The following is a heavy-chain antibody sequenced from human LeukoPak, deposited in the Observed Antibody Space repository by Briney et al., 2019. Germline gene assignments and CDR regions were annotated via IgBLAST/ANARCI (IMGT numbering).Heavy chain of an antibody. D-gene: IGHD6-13*01. CDR3: ARTQQLVLRSPLDP. J-gene: IGHJ5*02. CDR2: INPSGGST. CDR1: GYTFSSYY. Sequence: ASVKVSCKASGYTFSSYYIHWVRQAPGHGLEWMGMINPSGGSTNYAQRFQGRVTMTRDTSTSTVYMELSSLRSEDTAVYSCARTQQLVLRSPLDPWGQGTLVTVSS. V-gene: IGHV1-46*01.